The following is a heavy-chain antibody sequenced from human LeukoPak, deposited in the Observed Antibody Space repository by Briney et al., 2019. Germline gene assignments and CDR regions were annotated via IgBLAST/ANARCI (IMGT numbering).Heavy chain of an antibody. CDR1: AFTFNNFP. CDR3: ARESGEFNY. J-gene: IGHJ4*02. Sequence: PGGSLRLSCTASAFTFNNFPMHWVRQAPGQGLEWMGIINPSGGSTSYAQKFQGRVTMTRDTSTSTVYMELSSLRSEDTAVYYCARESGEFNYWGQGTLVTVSS. CDR2: INPSGGST. D-gene: IGHD7-27*01. V-gene: IGHV1-46*02.